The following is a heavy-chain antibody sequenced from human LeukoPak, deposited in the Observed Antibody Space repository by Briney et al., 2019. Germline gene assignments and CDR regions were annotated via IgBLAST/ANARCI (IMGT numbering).Heavy chain of an antibody. CDR3: ARDALGNYDTSGYLGY. Sequence: GGSLRLSCAVSGSTVSYNYMSWVRQAPGKGLEWVSVIYSGGSTYYADSVKSRFTISRDNSKNTLFLQMNSLRAEDTAVYYCARDALGNYDTSGYLGYWGQGTLVTVSS. J-gene: IGHJ4*02. V-gene: IGHV3-53*01. CDR1: GSTVSYNY. D-gene: IGHD3-22*01. CDR2: IYSGGST.